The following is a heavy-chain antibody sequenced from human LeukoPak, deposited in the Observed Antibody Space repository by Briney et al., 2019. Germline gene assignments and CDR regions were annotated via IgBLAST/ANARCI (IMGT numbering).Heavy chain of an antibody. CDR1: GYTFTSYG. Sequence: ASVKVSCKASGYTFTSYGISWVRQAPGQGLEWMGWISAYNGNTNYAQKLQGRATMTTDTSTSTAYMELRSLRSDDTAVYYCARYYYDSSGYWSPDYWGQGTLVTVSS. CDR3: ARYYYDSSGYWSPDY. J-gene: IGHJ4*02. CDR2: ISAYNGNT. D-gene: IGHD3-22*01. V-gene: IGHV1-18*01.